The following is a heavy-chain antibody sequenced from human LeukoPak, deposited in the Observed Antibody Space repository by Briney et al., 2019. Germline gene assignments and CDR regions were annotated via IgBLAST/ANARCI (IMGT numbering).Heavy chain of an antibody. D-gene: IGHD6-13*01. J-gene: IGHJ3*02. CDR2: ISAYNGNT. Sequence: ASVKVSCKTSDYTFASHGVSWVRQAPGQGLEWMGWISAYNGNTNYPQRLQGRVTMTTDTSTSTAYMELRSLRSDDTAVYYCARAKYSSSRSNFGIWGQGTVVTVSS. CDR1: DYTFASHG. V-gene: IGHV1-18*01. CDR3: ARAKYSSSRSNFGI.